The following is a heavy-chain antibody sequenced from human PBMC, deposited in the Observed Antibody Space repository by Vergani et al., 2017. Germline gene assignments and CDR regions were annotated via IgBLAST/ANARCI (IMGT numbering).Heavy chain of an antibody. J-gene: IGHJ4*02. CDR1: GGSISSSSYY. D-gene: IGHD2-2*01. Sequence: QLQLQESGPGLVKPSETLSLTCSVSGGSISSSSYYWGWIRQPPGKGLEWIGSIYYSGSTYYNPSLKSRVTISVDTSKNQFSLKLSSVTAADTAVYYCARLMRVVVPAAGGYWGQGTLVTVSS. CDR2: IYYSGST. V-gene: IGHV4-39*01. CDR3: ARLMRVVVPAAGGY.